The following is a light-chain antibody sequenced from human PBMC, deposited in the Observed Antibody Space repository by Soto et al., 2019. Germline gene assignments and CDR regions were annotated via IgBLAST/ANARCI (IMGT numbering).Light chain of an antibody. CDR3: QQSYSRPRT. CDR1: QSVTSTF. V-gene: IGKV3-20*01. J-gene: IGKJ1*01. CDR2: GAS. Sequence: EIVLTQSPGTLSLSPGERATLSCRASQSVTSTFLAWYQQRPGQAPRLLIYGASSRATGIPDRFSGSGSGTDFTLTISRLEPEDFATYFCQQSYSRPRTFGQGTKVEI.